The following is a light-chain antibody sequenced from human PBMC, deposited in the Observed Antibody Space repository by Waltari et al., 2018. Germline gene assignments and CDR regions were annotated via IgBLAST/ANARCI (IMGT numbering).Light chain of an antibody. CDR1: SSDVGGYNF. CDR3: SSYTSTNTYV. CDR2: DVS. Sequence: QSALTQPASVSGSPGQSITISCTGTSSDVGGYNFVSWYQQHPGKAPNRLLNDVSKRPSGVSNRVSGSKAGNTASLTISWLQAEDEADYYCSSYTSTNTYVFGTGTEVTVL. V-gene: IGLV2-14*03. J-gene: IGLJ1*01.